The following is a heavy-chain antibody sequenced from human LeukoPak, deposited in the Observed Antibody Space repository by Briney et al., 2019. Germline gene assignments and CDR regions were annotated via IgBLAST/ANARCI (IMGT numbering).Heavy chain of an antibody. CDR3: ARHYGSGSYQNWFDP. CDR2: IYTSGST. D-gene: IGHD3-10*01. Sequence: SETLSLTCTVSGGSISSGSYYWSWIRQPAGKGLEWIGRIYTSGSTNYNPSLKSRVTISVDTSKNQFSLKLSSVTAADTAVYYCARHYGSGSYQNWFDPWGQGTLVTVSS. V-gene: IGHV4-61*02. CDR1: GGSISSGSYY. J-gene: IGHJ5*02.